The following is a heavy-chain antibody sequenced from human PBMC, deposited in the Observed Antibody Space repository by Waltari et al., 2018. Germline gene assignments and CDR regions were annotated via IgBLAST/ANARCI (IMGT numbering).Heavy chain of an antibody. J-gene: IGHJ4*02. Sequence: EVQLLESGGGLVQPGGSLRLSCAASGFTVSNYVMSWVRQAQGKGLEWVSSISGGSATKHDAESVKGRFTISRDNSRNTLYLQMSSLRVDDTAVYYCARRPACSGGTCAFDYWGQGTLVTVSS. V-gene: IGHV3-23*01. CDR1: GFTVSNYV. D-gene: IGHD2-15*01. CDR2: ISGGSATK. CDR3: ARRPACSGGTCAFDY.